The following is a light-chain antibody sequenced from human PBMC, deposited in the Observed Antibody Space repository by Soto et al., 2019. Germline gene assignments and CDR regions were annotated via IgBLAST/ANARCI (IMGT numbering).Light chain of an antibody. V-gene: IGLV2-11*01. CDR1: SSDVGGYNY. J-gene: IGLJ1*01. Sequence: QSALTQPRSVSGSPGQSVTISCTGTSSDVGGYNYVSWYQQYSGKAPKVMIYDVSKRPSGVPGRFSGSKSGNTASLTISGLQAEDEADYYCCSYAASNTFVFGTGTKVTVL. CDR2: DVS. CDR3: CSYAASNTFV.